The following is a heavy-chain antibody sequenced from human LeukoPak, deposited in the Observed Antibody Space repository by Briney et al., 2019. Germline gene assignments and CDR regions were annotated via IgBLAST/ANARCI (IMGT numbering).Heavy chain of an antibody. Sequence: GGSLRLSCAASGFTFSSYGMHWVRQAPGKGLEWVSAISGSGGSTYYADSVKGRFTISRDNSKTTLYLKMNSLRAEDTAVYYCAKDRLGDYYGSGSYYTNYFDYWGQGTLVTVSS. CDR1: GFTFSSYG. D-gene: IGHD3-10*01. CDR2: ISGSGGST. CDR3: AKDRLGDYYGSGSYYTNYFDY. V-gene: IGHV3-23*01. J-gene: IGHJ4*02.